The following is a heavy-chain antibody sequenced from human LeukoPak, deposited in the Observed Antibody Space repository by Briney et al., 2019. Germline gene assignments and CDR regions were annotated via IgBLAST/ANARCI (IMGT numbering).Heavy chain of an antibody. V-gene: IGHV3-15*01. D-gene: IGHD3-10*01. J-gene: IGHJ4*02. CDR3: TTLVGDDCYFDY. CDR1: GFTFSNAW. Sequence: GGSLRLSCAASGFTFSNAWMTWVRQAPGTGLEWVGRITSKTDGGTTDYAAPVKGRFTISRDDSKNTLYLQMNSLKTEDTAVYYCTTLVGDDCYFDYWGQGTLVTVSS. CDR2: ITSKTDGGTT.